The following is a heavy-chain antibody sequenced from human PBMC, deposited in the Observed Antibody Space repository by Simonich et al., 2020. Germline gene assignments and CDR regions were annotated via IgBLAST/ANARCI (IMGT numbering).Heavy chain of an antibody. Sequence: EVQLVESGGGLVKPGGSLRLSCAASGFTFSSYSMNWVRQAPGKGLGWVSTISSSSSYRYYADSVKGRFTISRDNAKNSLYLQMNSLRAEDTAVYYCARSHWGSPIDYWGQGTLVTVSS. CDR2: ISSSSSYR. D-gene: IGHD7-27*01. CDR3: ARSHWGSPIDY. J-gene: IGHJ4*02. CDR1: GFTFSSYS. V-gene: IGHV3-21*01.